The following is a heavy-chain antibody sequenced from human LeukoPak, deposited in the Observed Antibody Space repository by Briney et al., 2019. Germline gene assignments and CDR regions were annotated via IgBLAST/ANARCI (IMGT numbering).Heavy chain of an antibody. V-gene: IGHV4-61*02. J-gene: IGHJ3*02. Sequence: PSETLSLTCSVSGDSISSARYYWSWIRQPAGKGLEWIGRIYTSGSTDYNPSLKSRVTISVDTSKNQFSLKLSSVTAAETAVYYCARDFVRFYYDSSGYYYGADAFDIWGQGTMVTVSS. CDR3: ARDFVRFYYDSSGYYYGADAFDI. D-gene: IGHD3-22*01. CDR1: GDSISSARYY. CDR2: IYTSGST.